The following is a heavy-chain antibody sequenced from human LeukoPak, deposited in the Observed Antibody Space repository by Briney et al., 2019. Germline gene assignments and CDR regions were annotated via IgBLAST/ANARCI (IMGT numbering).Heavy chain of an antibody. Sequence: GGSLRLSCAASGFTFSNYNMNWVRQAPGEGLEWVSYITSSSSTIYYADSVKGRFTISRDSAKNSLYLQMNSLRDEDTALYYCARSGTYAMDVWGQGTTVTVSS. CDR3: ARSGTYAMDV. CDR2: ITSSSSTI. CDR1: GFTFSNYN. V-gene: IGHV3-48*02. D-gene: IGHD6-25*01. J-gene: IGHJ6*02.